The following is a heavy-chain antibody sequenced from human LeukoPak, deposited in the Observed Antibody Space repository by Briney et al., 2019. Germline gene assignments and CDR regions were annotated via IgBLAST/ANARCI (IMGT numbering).Heavy chain of an antibody. V-gene: IGHV3-48*01. J-gene: IGHJ4*02. Sequence: GGSLRLSCATSGFTFSSFSMNWVRQAPGKGLEWISYIKSDSSTIYYADSVKGRFTISRDNAKNTLYLQMNSLRAEDTAVYYCARERGYSGYDLDYWGQGTLVTVSS. CDR1: GFTFSSFS. CDR2: IKSDSSTI. D-gene: IGHD5-12*01. CDR3: ARERGYSGYDLDY.